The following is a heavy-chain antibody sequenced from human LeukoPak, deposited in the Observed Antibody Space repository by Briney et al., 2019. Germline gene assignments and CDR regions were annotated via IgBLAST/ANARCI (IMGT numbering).Heavy chain of an antibody. Sequence: GGSLRLSCAASGFTFGDYAMHWVRQAPGKGLEWVSLIRADGGRTYYVDSVNGRFTISRDNSKNSLYLQMNSLRTDDTALYYCATWAFYHGLDVWGQGSTVTVSS. CDR2: IRADGGRT. CDR1: GFTFGDYA. J-gene: IGHJ6*02. V-gene: IGHV3-43*02. D-gene: IGHD2/OR15-2a*01. CDR3: ATWAFYHGLDV.